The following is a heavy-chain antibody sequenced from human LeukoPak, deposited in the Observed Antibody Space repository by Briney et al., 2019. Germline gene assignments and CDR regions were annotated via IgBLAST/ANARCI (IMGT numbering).Heavy chain of an antibody. J-gene: IGHJ4*02. Sequence: SETLSLTCTVSGGSVSSGSYYWSWIRQPPGKGLEWIGYIYYSGSTNYSPSLKSRVTISVDTSKNQFSLKLSSVTAADTAVYYCARVVGYYDSSGFTIDYWGQGTLVTVSS. CDR3: ARVVGYYDSSGFTIDY. CDR1: GGSVSSGSYY. D-gene: IGHD3-22*01. CDR2: IYYSGST. V-gene: IGHV4-61*01.